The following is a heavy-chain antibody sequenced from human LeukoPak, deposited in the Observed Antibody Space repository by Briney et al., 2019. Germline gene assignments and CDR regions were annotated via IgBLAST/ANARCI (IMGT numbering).Heavy chain of an antibody. CDR2: MNPNSGNT. V-gene: IGHV1-8*02. CDR1: GGTFSSYA. CDR3: ARRAILTLNP. J-gene: IGHJ5*02. D-gene: IGHD3-9*01. Sequence: ASVKVSGKASGGTFSSYAISWVRQATGQGLEWMGWMNPNSGNTGYAQKFQGRVTMTRNTSISTAYMELSSLRSEDTAVYYCARRAILTLNPWGQGTLVTVSS.